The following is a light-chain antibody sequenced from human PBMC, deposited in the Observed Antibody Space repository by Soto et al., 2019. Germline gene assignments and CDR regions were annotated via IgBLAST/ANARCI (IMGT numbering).Light chain of an antibody. V-gene: IGKV3-15*01. Sequence: MVSQSAATLSVSPGERATLSCRASESVSTNLAWYQQKAGQAPRLLIYGASTRATGIPARFSGSGSGTEFTLTIRSLQPEDFATYYCQQAAIFPITFGQVTRLAIK. CDR3: QQAAIFPIT. CDR1: ESVSTN. J-gene: IGKJ5*01. CDR2: GAS.